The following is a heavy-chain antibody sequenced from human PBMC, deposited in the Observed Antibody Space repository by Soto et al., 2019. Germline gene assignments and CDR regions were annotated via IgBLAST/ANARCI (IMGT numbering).Heavy chain of an antibody. Sequence: PGGSLRLSCAASGFTFSNAWMSWVRQAPGKGLEWVSYTSGSGGAIKYADSVRGRFTIFRDDAKNSLYLQMNSLRDEDTAVYYCARIPNFYDSAGYFDAFDIWGQWTLVTVS. CDR2: TSGSGGAI. CDR1: GFTFSNAW. D-gene: IGHD3-22*01. V-gene: IGHV3-48*02. J-gene: IGHJ3*02. CDR3: ARIPNFYDSAGYFDAFDI.